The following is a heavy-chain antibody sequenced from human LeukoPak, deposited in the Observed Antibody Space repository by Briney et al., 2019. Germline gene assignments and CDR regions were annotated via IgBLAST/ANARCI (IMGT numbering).Heavy chain of an antibody. J-gene: IGHJ3*02. V-gene: IGHV4-59*08. D-gene: IGHD3-10*01. CDR2: MHYGGIQ. CDR1: GGSIGDYY. Sequence: SETLSLTCIVTGGSIGDYYWSWIRQAPGRGLEWIAYMHYGGIQNYNPSLKSRATVSIATSINQLSLRVDSATAADTAVYYCARHGGSAFYFHHQRAFDIWGQGTVVTVSS. CDR3: ARHGGSAFYFHHQRAFDI.